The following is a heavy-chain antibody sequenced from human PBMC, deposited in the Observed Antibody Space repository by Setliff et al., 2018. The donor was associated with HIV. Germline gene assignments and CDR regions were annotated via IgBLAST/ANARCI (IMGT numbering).Heavy chain of an antibody. Sequence: SETLSLTCTVSGGSTSSSSNYWGWIRQPPGKGLEWIGNMHYSGTAYYNPSLKSRVKISVDTSKNELSLNLGSVTAADTAVYYCATSSSTGFGYYYHVDVWGKGTTVTVSS. CDR3: ATSSSTGFGYYYHVDV. J-gene: IGHJ6*03. V-gene: IGHV4-39*07. D-gene: IGHD6-6*01. CDR1: GGSTSSSSNY. CDR2: MHYSGTA.